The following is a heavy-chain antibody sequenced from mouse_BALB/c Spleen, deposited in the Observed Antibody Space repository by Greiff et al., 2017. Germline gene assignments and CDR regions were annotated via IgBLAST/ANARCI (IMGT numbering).Heavy chain of an antibody. CDR2: INPSTGYT. V-gene: IGHV1-7*01. Sequence: QVQLQQSGAELAKPGASVKMSCKASGYTFTSYWMHWVNQRPGQGLEWIGYINPSTGYTEYNQKFKDKATLTADKSSSTAYMQLSSLTSEDSAVYYCARVRYCGSSDPFAYWGQGTLVTVSA. CDR3: ARVRYCGSSDPFAY. D-gene: IGHD1-1*01. J-gene: IGHJ3*01. CDR1: GYTFTSYW.